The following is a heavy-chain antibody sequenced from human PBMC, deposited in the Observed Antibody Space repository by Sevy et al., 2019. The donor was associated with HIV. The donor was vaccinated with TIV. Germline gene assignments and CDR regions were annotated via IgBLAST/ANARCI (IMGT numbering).Heavy chain of an antibody. CDR3: ARSPGIAAAAFDY. J-gene: IGHJ4*02. Sequence: ASVKVSCKASGGTLSSNAISWVRQAPGKGLEWMGGIIPTFGKENYAKKFQGRVTITADESTSTAYMELSTLRSEDTAVYYCARSPGIAAAAFDYWGQGTLVTVSS. D-gene: IGHD6-13*01. CDR1: GGTLSSNA. V-gene: IGHV1-69*13. CDR2: IIPTFGKE.